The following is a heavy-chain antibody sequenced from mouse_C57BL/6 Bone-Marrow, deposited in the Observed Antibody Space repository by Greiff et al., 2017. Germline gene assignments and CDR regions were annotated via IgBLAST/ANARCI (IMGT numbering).Heavy chain of an antibody. V-gene: IGHV1-53*01. CDR3: ARKSTMDGNWYFDV. J-gene: IGHJ1*03. CDR1: GYTFTSYW. CDR2: INPSNGGT. Sequence: QVQLQQPGTELVKPGASVKLSCKASGYTFTSYWMHWVKQRPGQGLEWIGNINPSNGGTNYNEKFKGKATLTADKSSSTAYMQLSSLTSEDSAVYFCARKSTMDGNWYFDVWGTGTTVTVSS. D-gene: IGHD2-1*01.